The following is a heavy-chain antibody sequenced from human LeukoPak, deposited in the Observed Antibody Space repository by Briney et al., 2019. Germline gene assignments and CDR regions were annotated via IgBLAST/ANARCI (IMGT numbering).Heavy chain of an antibody. CDR2: IHASGTT. Sequence: PSETLSLTCTVSGGSFSGFYWSWIRQPPGKGLEWIGYIHASGTTNYSPSLKSRVTISGDSSKNHFSLKLSSVTAADTAVYYCARHVICGGGNRYGAALDYWGQGTLVTVSS. V-gene: IGHV4-4*09. D-gene: IGHD2-15*01. CDR3: ARHVICGGGNRYGAALDY. J-gene: IGHJ4*02. CDR1: GGSFSGFY.